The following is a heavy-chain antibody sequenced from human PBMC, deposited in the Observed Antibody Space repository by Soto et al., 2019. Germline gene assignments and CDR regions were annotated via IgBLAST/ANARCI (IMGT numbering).Heavy chain of an antibody. CDR1: GFTFSSYS. Sequence: EVQLVESGGGLVKSGGSLRLSCAASGFTFSSYSMNWVRQAPGKGLEWVSSISSTSNYIYYADSVKGRFTISRDNAKKSLYLQMNSLRAEDTAVYFCARDHLPTTVTVYYYQGMDVW. V-gene: IGHV3-21*01. D-gene: IGHD4-17*01. CDR3: ARDHLPTTVTVYYYQGMDV. J-gene: IGHJ6*01. CDR2: ISSTSNYI.